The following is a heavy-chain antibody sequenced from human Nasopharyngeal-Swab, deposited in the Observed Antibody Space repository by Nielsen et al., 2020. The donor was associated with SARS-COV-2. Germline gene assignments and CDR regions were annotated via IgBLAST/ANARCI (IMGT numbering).Heavy chain of an antibody. CDR1: GFTFSSYW. J-gene: IGHJ4*02. D-gene: IGHD6-19*01. V-gene: IGHV3-74*01. Sequence: GGSLRLSCAASGFTFSSYWMHWVRQAPGKGLVWVSRINSDGSSTYYADSVKGRFTISRDNSKNTLYLQMNSLRAEDTAVYYCANTGVAGTPGGFDYWGQGTLVTVSS. CDR3: ANTGVAGTPGGFDY. CDR2: INSDGSST.